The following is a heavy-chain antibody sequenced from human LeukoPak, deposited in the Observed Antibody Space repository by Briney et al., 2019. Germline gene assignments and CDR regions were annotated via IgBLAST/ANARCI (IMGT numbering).Heavy chain of an antibody. D-gene: IGHD3-10*01. CDR2: IYYSGST. CDR1: GASINNYY. V-gene: IGHV4-59*01. Sequence: SETLSLTCTVSGASINNYYWSWIRQPPGKGLEWIGYIYYSGSTNYNPSLNSRVTISVDKSKSQLSLKLSSVTAADTAVYYCARDRGFLDGFDIWGQGTMVTVSS. CDR3: ARDRGFLDGFDI. J-gene: IGHJ3*02.